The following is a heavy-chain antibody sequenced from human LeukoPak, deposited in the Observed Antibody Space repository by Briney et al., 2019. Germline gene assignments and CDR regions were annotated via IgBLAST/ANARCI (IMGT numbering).Heavy chain of an antibody. CDR3: AKLTEVAPTRPQGFDL. V-gene: IGHV3-48*03. CDR1: GFIFSNYE. CDR2: ISSRGGAI. J-gene: IGHJ2*01. D-gene: IGHD5-12*01. Sequence: PGGSLRLSCAASGFIFSNYEMNWVRRAPGKGLEWVSYISSRGGAIYYADSLKGRFTISRDNAKNSLYLQMSSLRAEDTAVYYCAKLTEVAPTRPQGFDLWGRGTLVTVSS.